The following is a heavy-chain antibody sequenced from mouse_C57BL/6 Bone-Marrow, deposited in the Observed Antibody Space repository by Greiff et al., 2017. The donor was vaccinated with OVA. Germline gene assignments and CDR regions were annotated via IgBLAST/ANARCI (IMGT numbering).Heavy chain of an antibody. CDR1: GYTFTSYW. V-gene: IGHV1-55*01. D-gene: IGHD3-2*02. CDR2: IYPGSGST. CDR3: ARGGSSGYPFAY. Sequence: QVQLQQSGAELVKPGASVKLSCKASGYTFTSYWITWVKQRPGQGLEWIGDIYPGSGSTNYNEKFKSKATLTVDTSSSTAYMQLSSLTSEDSAVYYCARGGSSGYPFAYWGQGTLVTVSA. J-gene: IGHJ3*01.